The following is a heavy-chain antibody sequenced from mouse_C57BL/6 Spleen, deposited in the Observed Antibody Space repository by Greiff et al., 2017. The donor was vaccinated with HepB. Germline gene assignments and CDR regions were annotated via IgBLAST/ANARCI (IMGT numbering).Heavy chain of an antibody. J-gene: IGHJ4*01. V-gene: IGHV1-72*01. CDR3: ARERNAAQATFAMDY. CDR2: IDPNSGGN. CDR1: GYTFTSYW. Sequence: QVQLQQPGAELVKPGASVKLSCKASGYTFTSYWMHWVKQRPGRGLEWIGRIDPNSGGNKYNEKFKSKATLTVDKPSSTAYMQLSSLTSEDSAVYYCARERNAAQATFAMDYWGQGTSVTVSS. D-gene: IGHD3-2*02.